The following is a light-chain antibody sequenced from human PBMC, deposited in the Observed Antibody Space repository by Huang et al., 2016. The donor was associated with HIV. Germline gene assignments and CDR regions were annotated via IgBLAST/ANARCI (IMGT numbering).Light chain of an antibody. V-gene: IGKV1-39*01. CDR1: QSVNNF. CDR2: DAS. Sequence: DIQMTQSPTSLSASVGDRVTLTCRASQSVNNFLNWYQQKPGKAPKLLIYDASSLQRGVPSRFSGSGSGTEFTLTISSLQPEDFAIYYCQQSYTTPRTFGQGTKVEIK. CDR3: QQSYTTPRT. J-gene: IGKJ2*01.